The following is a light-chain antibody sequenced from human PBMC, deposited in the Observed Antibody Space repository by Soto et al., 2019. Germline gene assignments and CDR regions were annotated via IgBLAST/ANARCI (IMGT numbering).Light chain of an antibody. CDR3: HQSFGPLWT. J-gene: IGKJ1*01. Sequence: DIQMTQSPSSLSASVGDRVTITCRASQSISNYLNWYQQKPGKAPKLLSYAASSMQSGVPSRFSGSGSESDFTLSISSLQPDHSATYYCHQSFGPLWTLGQGTKVEV. CDR2: AAS. V-gene: IGKV1-39*01. CDR1: QSISNY.